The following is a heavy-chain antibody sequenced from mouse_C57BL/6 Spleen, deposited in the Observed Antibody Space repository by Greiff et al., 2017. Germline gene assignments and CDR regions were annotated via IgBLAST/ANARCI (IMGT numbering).Heavy chain of an antibody. V-gene: IGHV1-69*01. Sequence: QVQLQQPGAELVMPGASVKLSCKASGYTFTSYWLHWVKQRPGQGLEWIGEIDPSDSYTNYNQKFKGKSTLTVDKSSSTAYMQLSGLTSEDSAVEYCARSGGRGNLFDYWGQGTTLTVSS. J-gene: IGHJ2*01. D-gene: IGHD2-1*01. CDR2: IDPSDSYT. CDR1: GYTFTSYW. CDR3: ARSGGRGNLFDY.